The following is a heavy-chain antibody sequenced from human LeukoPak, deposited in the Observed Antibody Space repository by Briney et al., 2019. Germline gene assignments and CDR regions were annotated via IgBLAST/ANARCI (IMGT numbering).Heavy chain of an antibody. V-gene: IGHV3-7*01. CDR3: ARAYYDFWSGYSYYYMDV. CDR2: IKQDGSEK. Sequence: GGSLRLSCAASGFTFSSYWMSWVRQAPGKGLEWVANIKQDGSEKYYVDSVKGRFTTSRDNAKNSLYLQMNSLRAEDTAVYYCARAYYDFWSGYSYYYMDVWGKGTTVTVSS. D-gene: IGHD3-3*01. CDR1: GFTFSSYW. J-gene: IGHJ6*03.